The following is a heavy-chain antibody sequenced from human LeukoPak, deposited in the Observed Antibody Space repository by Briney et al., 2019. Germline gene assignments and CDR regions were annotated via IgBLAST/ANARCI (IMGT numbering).Heavy chain of an antibody. D-gene: IGHD7-27*01. CDR2: ISGSGGST. J-gene: IGHJ4*02. CDR1: GFTFSRYA. CDR3: AKDSNWGSDYYFDY. V-gene: IGHV3-23*01. Sequence: GGSLRLSCAASGFTFSRYAMSWVRQAPGKGLEWVSAISGSGGSTYYADSVKGRFTISRDNSKNTLYLQMNSLRAEDTAVYYCAKDSNWGSDYYFDYWGQGTLVTVSS.